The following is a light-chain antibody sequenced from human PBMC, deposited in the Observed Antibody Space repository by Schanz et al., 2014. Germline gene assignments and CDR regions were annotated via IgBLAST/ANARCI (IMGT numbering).Light chain of an antibody. Sequence: QSVLTQPPSVSAAPGQRVTISCTGSSSNIGAGYDVHWYQQLPGTAPKLLIYGNSNRPSGVPDRFSGSKSGTSAALAITGLQAEDEADYYCQSYDSSLKGVFGTGTKLTVL. CDR3: QSYDSSLKGV. V-gene: IGLV1-40*01. J-gene: IGLJ1*01. CDR2: GNS. CDR1: SSNIGAGYD.